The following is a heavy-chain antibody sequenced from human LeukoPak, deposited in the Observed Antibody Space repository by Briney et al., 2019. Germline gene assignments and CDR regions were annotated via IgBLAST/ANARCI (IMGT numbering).Heavy chain of an antibody. V-gene: IGHV3-23*01. D-gene: IGHD4-17*01. CDR2: ISSSGGNT. CDR1: GFTFSNYG. CDR3: AKVRGTYYGPMDV. Sequence: GGSLRLSCAASGFTFSNYGMTWVRPAPGKGLEWVSGISSSGGNTHYADSVKGRFTISRDNSKNTLYLQMNSLRVEDAAIYYCAKVRGTYYGPMDVWGQGTTVTVSS. J-gene: IGHJ6*02.